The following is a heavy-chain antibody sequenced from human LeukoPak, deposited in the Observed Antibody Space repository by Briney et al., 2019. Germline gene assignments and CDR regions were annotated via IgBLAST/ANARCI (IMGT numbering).Heavy chain of an antibody. V-gene: IGHV1-24*01. CDR2: FDPEDGET. J-gene: IGHJ6*02. Sequence: ASVKVSCKVSGYTLTELSMHWVRQAPGKGLEWMGGFDPEDGETIYAQKFQGRVTMTEDTSKETAYMELSSLRSEDTAVYYCASRIGRIAVAGGDYYGMDVWGQGTTVTISS. D-gene: IGHD6-19*01. CDR3: ASRIGRIAVAGGDYYGMDV. CDR1: GYTLTELS.